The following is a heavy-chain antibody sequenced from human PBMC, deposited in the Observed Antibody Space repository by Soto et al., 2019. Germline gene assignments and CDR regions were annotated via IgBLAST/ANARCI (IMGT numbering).Heavy chain of an antibody. Sequence: SETLSLTCAVSGYSISSSNWWGWIRQPPGKGLEWIGYIYYSGTTYYNPSLKSRVTISVDKSKNQFSLKLSSVTAADTAVYYCARVAVAGTRVDYWGQGTLVTVSS. V-gene: IGHV4-28*03. D-gene: IGHD6-19*01. CDR2: IYYSGTT. CDR1: GYSISSSNW. CDR3: ARVAVAGTRVDY. J-gene: IGHJ4*02.